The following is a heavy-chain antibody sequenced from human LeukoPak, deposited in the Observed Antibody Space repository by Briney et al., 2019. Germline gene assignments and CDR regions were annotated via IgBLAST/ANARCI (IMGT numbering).Heavy chain of an antibody. V-gene: IGHV3-9*01. CDR3: ARFGSGSRDIPEEGYYGMDV. J-gene: IGHJ6*02. CDR2: ISWNNGTI. D-gene: IGHD3-10*01. CDR1: GFTFEDYG. Sequence: GGSLRLSCVASGFTFEDYGMHWVRQAPGKGLEWVSGISWNNGTIGYADSVKGRFTISRDNAKNSLYLHMNSLRAEDTAVYYCARFGSGSRDIPEEGYYGMDVWGQGTTVTVSS.